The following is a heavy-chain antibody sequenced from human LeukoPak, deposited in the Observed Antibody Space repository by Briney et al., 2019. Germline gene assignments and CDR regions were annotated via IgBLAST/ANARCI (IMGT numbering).Heavy chain of an antibody. Sequence: SETLSLTCTVSGGSISSSSYYWGWIRQPPGKGLEWIGSIYYSGSTYYNPSLKSRVTISVDTSKNQFSLKLSSVTAADTAVYYCARHHRATRGLWSRGYWFDPWGQGTLVTVSS. D-gene: IGHD5-18*01. J-gene: IGHJ5*02. CDR1: GGSISSSSYY. CDR3: ARHHRATRGLWSRGYWFDP. CDR2: IYYSGST. V-gene: IGHV4-39*01.